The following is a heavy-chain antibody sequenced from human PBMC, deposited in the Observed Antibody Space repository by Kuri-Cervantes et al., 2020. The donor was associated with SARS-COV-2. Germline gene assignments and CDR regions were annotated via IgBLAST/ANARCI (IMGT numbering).Heavy chain of an antibody. D-gene: IGHD3-3*01. V-gene: IGHV1-69*13. CDR2: IIPIFGTA. CDR3: ARGGWGRPYSDTIFGVVQRQRYYYYYMDV. J-gene: IGHJ6*03. CDR1: GGTFSSYA. Sequence: SVKVSCKASGGTFSSYAISWVRQAPGQGLEWMGRIIPIFGTANYAQKFQGRVTITADESTSTAYMELSSLSSEDTAVYYCARGGWGRPYSDTIFGVVQRQRYYYYYMDVWGKGTTVTVSS.